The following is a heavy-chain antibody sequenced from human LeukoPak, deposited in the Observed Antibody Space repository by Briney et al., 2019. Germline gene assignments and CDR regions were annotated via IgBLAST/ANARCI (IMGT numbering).Heavy chain of an antibody. CDR1: GFTFSSFA. CDR3: ANMQLVKGVFEI. CDR2: ISGGSDNT. J-gene: IGHJ3*02. Sequence: PGGSLRLSCAASGFTFSSFAMSWVRRAPGKGLDWVSAISGGSDNTYYADSVKGRFTISRDNSKNTLDLHMSSLTADDTAVYYCANMQLVKGVFEIWGQGTRVTVSS. D-gene: IGHD6-13*01. V-gene: IGHV3-23*01.